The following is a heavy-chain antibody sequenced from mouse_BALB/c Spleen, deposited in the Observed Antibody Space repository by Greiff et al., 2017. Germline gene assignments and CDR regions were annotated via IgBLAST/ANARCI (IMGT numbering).Heavy chain of an antibody. D-gene: IGHD2-2*01. V-gene: IGHV5-17*02. CDR1: GFTFSSFG. Sequence: EVQRVESGGGLVQPGGSRKLSCAASGFTFSSFGMHWVRQAPEKGLEWVAYISSGSSTIYYADTVKGRFTISRDNPKNTLFLQMTSLRSEDTAMYYCARERPGYYWYFDVGAGTTVTVSS. CDR2: ISSGSSTI. CDR3: ARERPGYYWYFDV. J-gene: IGHJ1*01.